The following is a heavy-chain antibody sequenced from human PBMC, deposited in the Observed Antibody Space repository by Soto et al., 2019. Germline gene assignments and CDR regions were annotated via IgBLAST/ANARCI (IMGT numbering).Heavy chain of an antibody. D-gene: IGHD3-22*01. CDR3: AKGGIVVVISINFDY. CDR2: ISYDGSNK. Sequence: GGSLRLSCAASGFTFSSYGMHWVRQAPGKGLEWVAVISYDGSNKYYADSVKGRFTISRDNSKNTLYLQMNSLRAEDTAVYYCAKGGIVVVISINFDYWGQGTLVTVSS. V-gene: IGHV3-30*18. CDR1: GFTFSSYG. J-gene: IGHJ4*02.